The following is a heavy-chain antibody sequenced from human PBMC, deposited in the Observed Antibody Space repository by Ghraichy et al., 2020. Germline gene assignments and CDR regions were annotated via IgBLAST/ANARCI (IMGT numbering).Heavy chain of an antibody. J-gene: IGHJ4*02. Sequence: SETLSLTCGVSGYSISSGDYWGWILQLPWKRLEWIGNIYQSGRTWYNPSFKSRVTILVDTSKNQFSLKLTSVTAADTAVYYCASHRSGSSFYIYWGQGTMVTVSS. D-gene: IGHD2-2*01. CDR1: GYSISSGDY. V-gene: IGHV4-38-2*01. CDR2: IYQSGRT. CDR3: ASHRSGSSFYIY.